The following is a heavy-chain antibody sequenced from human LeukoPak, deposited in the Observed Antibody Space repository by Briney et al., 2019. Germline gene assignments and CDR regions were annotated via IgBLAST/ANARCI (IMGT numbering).Heavy chain of an antibody. V-gene: IGHV3-7*01. CDR2: IREDGREK. CDR1: RFTFNNYW. D-gene: IGHD3-22*01. CDR3: ARETHYDSSGYHNDY. Sequence: PGGSLRLSCAASRFTFNNYWMTWVRRAPGKGLEWVANIREDGREKYYVDSVKGRFTISRDNAKNSLYLQMNSLRAEDTAVYYCARETHYDSSGYHNDYWGQGTLVTVSS. J-gene: IGHJ4*02.